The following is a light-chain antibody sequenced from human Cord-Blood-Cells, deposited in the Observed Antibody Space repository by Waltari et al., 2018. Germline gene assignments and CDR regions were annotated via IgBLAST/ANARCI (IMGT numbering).Light chain of an antibody. V-gene: IGKV3-11*01. J-gene: IGKJ4*01. Sequence: EIVLTQSPATLSLSPGARATLSCSASQIISTYLAWYQQKPGQSPRFLIYAASNRATGIPARFSGSRSGTDFTLTISSLEPEDFAVYYCQQRSNLPLTFGGGTKVEIK. CDR3: QQRSNLPLT. CDR1: QIISTY. CDR2: AAS.